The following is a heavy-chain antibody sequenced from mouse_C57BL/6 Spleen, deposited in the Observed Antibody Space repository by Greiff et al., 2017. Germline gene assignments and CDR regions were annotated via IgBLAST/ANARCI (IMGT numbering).Heavy chain of an antibody. V-gene: IGHV8-12*01. J-gene: IGHJ4*01. CDR1: GFSLSTSGMG. CDR3: ARSFIPDAMDY. CDR2: IYWDDDK. Sequence: QVTLKESGPGLLQSSQTLSLTCSFSGFSLSTSGMGVSWIRQPSGKGLEWLAHIYWDDDKRYNPSLKTRLTISKDTSRNQAFLKITSVDTADTATYYCARSFIPDAMDYWGQGTSVTVSS. D-gene: IGHD1-1*01.